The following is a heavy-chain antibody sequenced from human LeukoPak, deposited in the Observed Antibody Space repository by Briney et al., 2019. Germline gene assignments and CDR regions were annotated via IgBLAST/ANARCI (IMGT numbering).Heavy chain of an antibody. Sequence: ASVKVSCKASGGTFSSYAISWVRQAPGQGLEWMGGIIPIFGTANYAQKFQGRVTITADESTSTAYMELSSLRSEDTAVYYCARGSAYYDILTGYPKPHYFDYWGQGTLVTVSS. CDR2: IIPIFGTA. CDR1: GGTFSSYA. D-gene: IGHD3-9*01. CDR3: ARGSAYYDILTGYPKPHYFDY. J-gene: IGHJ4*02. V-gene: IGHV1-69*13.